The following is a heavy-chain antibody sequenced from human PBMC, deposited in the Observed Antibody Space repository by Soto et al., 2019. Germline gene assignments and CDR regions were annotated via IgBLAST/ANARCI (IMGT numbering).Heavy chain of an antibody. CDR2: ISSSGSTI. D-gene: IGHD3-10*01. CDR1: GFTFSDYY. V-gene: IGHV3-11*01. Sequence: LTCAASGFTFSDYYMSWIRQAPGKGLEWVSYISSSGSTIYYADSVKGRFTISRDNAKNSLYLQMNSLRAEDTAVYYCARDLGPHITMVRGATLYYFDYWGQGTLVTVSS. CDR3: ARDLGPHITMVRGATLYYFDY. J-gene: IGHJ4*02.